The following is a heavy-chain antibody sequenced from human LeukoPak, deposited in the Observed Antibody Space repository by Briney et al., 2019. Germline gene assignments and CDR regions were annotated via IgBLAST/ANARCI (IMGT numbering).Heavy chain of an antibody. D-gene: IGHD4-17*01. CDR2: INHSGST. Sequence: SETLSLTCAVYGGSFSGYYWSWIRQPPGKGLEWIGEINHSGSTNYNPSLKRRVTISVDTSKNQFSLKLSSVTAADTAVYYCARAYGDYPFDYWGQGTLVTVSS. CDR1: GGSFSGYY. CDR3: ARAYGDYPFDY. V-gene: IGHV4-34*01. J-gene: IGHJ4*02.